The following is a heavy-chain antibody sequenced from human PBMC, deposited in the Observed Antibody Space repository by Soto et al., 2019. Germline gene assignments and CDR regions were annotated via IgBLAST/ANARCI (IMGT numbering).Heavy chain of an antibody. Sequence: SETLSLTCTVSGGSISSYYWSWIRQPPGKGLEWIGYIYYSGSTNYNPSLKSRVTITVDTSKNQFSLKLSSVTAADTAVYYCGRVVGANWFDPWGQGTLVTVSS. V-gene: IGHV4-59*01. J-gene: IGHJ5*02. CDR3: GRVVGANWFDP. D-gene: IGHD4-17*01. CDR2: IYYSGST. CDR1: GGSISSYY.